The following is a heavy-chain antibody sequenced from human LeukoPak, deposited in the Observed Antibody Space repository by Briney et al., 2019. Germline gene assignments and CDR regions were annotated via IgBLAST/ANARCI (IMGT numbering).Heavy chain of an antibody. CDR1: GGSISSYY. J-gene: IGHJ4*02. CDR2: IFYSGST. V-gene: IGHV4-59*01. Sequence: SETLSLTCSVSGGSISSYYWSWIPPRPGMGLEWIGYIFYSGSTKYNHSIESRVTISVDTSKRQFSLKLSSVTAADTAVYYCARAPPVLGGIPDYWGQGSLVSVCS. CDR3: ARAPPVLGGIPDY. D-gene: IGHD4-23*01.